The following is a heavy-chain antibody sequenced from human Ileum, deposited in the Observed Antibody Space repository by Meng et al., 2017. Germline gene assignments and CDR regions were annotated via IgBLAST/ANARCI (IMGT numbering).Heavy chain of an antibody. V-gene: IGHV4-31*03. D-gene: IGHD5-24*01. CDR1: GGTLSSAGYY. Sequence: QVQLQESGPGLVKPSQTLSLTCTVSGGTLSSAGYYWSWIRQFPGKGLDWIGFIFYTGTTYYNPSLESRVTISVDTSKNQYYLKMNSVTAADTAVYYCARDVMGIRDGAVEDYWGQGTLVTVSS. CDR3: ARDVMGIRDGAVEDY. J-gene: IGHJ4*02. CDR2: IFYTGTT.